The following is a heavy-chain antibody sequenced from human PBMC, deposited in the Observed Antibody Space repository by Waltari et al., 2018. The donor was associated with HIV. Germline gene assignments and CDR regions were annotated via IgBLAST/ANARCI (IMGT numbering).Heavy chain of an antibody. CDR2: INRDGSTI. CDR1: GFTFSSYW. CDR3: ARGQYYSMDV. J-gene: IGHJ6*02. Sequence: EVQLVESGGGLVQPGGSLRLSCSDSGFTFSSYWMPWVHQAPGKGLVWVSGINRDGSTIRYADSVKGRFTISRDNAKNTLYLQMNSLRAEDTALYYCARGQYYSMDVWGQGTTVTVSS. D-gene: IGHD3-10*01. V-gene: IGHV3-74*01.